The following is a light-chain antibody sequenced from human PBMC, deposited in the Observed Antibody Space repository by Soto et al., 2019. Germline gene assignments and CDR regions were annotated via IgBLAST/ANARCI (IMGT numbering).Light chain of an antibody. J-gene: IGKJ1*01. CDR1: QSISIY. CDR2: ATS. Sequence: DIPMTQSPSSLSASVGDRVTMTCRASQSISIYLNWYQQKPGKAPELLIYATSSLHSGVPSRFSGSGYGTDFTLTISSLQPEDFATYYCQQSYSVPRTFGQGTEVEIK. V-gene: IGKV1-39*01. CDR3: QQSYSVPRT.